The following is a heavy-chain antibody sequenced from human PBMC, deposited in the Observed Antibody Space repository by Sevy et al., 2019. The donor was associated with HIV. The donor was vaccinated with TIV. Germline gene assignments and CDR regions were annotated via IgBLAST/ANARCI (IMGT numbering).Heavy chain of an antibody. CDR2: VNSDGSST. J-gene: IGHJ4*02. CDR1: GFTFSSYG. Sequence: GGSLRLSCSASGFTFSSYGMHWVRQAPGKGLVWVSGVNSDGSSTNYADSVKGRFTNSRDSAKNTLYLQMNSLRAEDTAVYFCVADNTSEDYWGQGTLVTVSS. V-gene: IGHV3-74*01. D-gene: IGHD1-1*01. CDR3: VADNTSEDY.